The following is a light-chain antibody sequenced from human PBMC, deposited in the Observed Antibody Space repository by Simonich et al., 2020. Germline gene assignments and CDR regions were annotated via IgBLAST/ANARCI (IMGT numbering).Light chain of an antibody. V-gene: IGKV4-1*01. CDR2: WAS. CDR1: QSVLYSSNNKNY. J-gene: IGKJ2*01. Sequence: DIVMTQSPDSLAVSLGERATINCKSSQSVLYSSNNKNYLAWYQQKPGQPPKLLIYWASTRESGVPDRFSGSGSGTEFNLTISSLQAEDVAVYYCQKYYSTPYTFGQGTKLEIK. CDR3: QKYYSTPYT.